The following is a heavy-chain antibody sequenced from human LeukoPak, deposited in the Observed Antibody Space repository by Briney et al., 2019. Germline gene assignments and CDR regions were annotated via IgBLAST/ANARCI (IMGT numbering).Heavy chain of an antibody. V-gene: IGHV1-2*06. CDR1: GYTFTGYY. CDR2: INPNSGGT. Sequence: ASVKVSCKASGYTFTGYYMHWMRQAPGQGLEWMGRINPNSGGTNYAQEFQGRVTMTRDTSISTAYMELSRLRSDDTAVYYCARAQHIVVVTAILKLFDYWGQGTLVTVSS. J-gene: IGHJ4*02. D-gene: IGHD2-21*02. CDR3: ARAQHIVVVTAILKLFDY.